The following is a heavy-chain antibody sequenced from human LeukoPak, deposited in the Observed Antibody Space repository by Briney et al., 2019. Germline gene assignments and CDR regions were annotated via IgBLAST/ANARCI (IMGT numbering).Heavy chain of an antibody. J-gene: IGHJ4*02. D-gene: IGHD3-16*01. V-gene: IGHV3-30*02. CDR3: AKDHARELWDFDY. CDR1: GFTFNTYG. CDR2: IRSDGGKK. Sequence: GGSLRLSCEASGFTFNTYGMHWVRQAPGKGLEWVAFIRSDGGKKDYADSVRGRFTISRDNSKNTVYMRMDSLRPEDTALYYCAKDHARELWDFDYWGQGSLVTVSS.